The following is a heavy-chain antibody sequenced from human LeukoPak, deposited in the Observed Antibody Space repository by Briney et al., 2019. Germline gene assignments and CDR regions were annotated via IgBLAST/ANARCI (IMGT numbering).Heavy chain of an antibody. Sequence: KPGGSLRLSCAASGFTFSNAWMSWVRQAPGKGLEWVGRIRSKTDGGTTDYAAPVKGRFTTSRDDSKNTLYLQMNSLKTEDTAVYYCTTDHPTYDYVWGSYELWGQGTLVTVSS. V-gene: IGHV3-15*01. CDR1: GFTFSNAW. CDR2: IRSKTDGGTT. CDR3: TTDHPTYDYVWGSYEL. D-gene: IGHD3-16*01. J-gene: IGHJ4*02.